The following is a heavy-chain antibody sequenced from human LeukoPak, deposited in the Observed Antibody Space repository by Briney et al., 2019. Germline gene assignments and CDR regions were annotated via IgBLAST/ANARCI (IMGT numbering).Heavy chain of an antibody. V-gene: IGHV4-61*08. J-gene: IGHJ4*02. Sequence: PSETLSLTCTVSGGSISSGAYYWSWIRQPPGKGLEWIGYIYYSGSTNYNLSLKSRVTISVDTSKNQFSLKLSSVTAADTAVYYCARGVGTTEDYWGQGTLVTVSS. CDR1: GGSISSGAYY. D-gene: IGHD4-17*01. CDR2: IYYSGST. CDR3: ARGVGTTEDY.